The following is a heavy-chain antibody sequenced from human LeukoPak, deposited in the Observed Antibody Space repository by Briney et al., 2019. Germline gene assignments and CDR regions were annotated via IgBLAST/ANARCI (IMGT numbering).Heavy chain of an antibody. CDR1: GFTFNSYG. J-gene: IGHJ4*02. D-gene: IGHD6-19*01. V-gene: IGHV1-46*02. CDR2: INPSVGST. CDR3: ARDNTAVAGRVIDY. Sequence: GRSLRLSRVASGFTFNSYGMHWVRQAPGQGLEWMGIINPSVGSTTYAQNFQGRVTMTRYTSTSSVYMELSSLRSEDTAVYYCARDNTAVAGRVIDYWGQGTLVTVSS.